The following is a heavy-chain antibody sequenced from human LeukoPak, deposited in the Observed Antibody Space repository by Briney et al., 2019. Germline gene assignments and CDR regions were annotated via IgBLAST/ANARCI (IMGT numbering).Heavy chain of an antibody. V-gene: IGHV1-8*01. CDR1: GYTFTSYD. CDR2: MNPNSGNT. D-gene: IGHD2-15*01. Sequence: ASVKVSCKASGYTFTSYDINWVRQATGQGLGWMGWMNPNSGNTGYAQKFQGRVTMTRNTSISTAYMELSSLRSEDTAVYYCARGIVVVAATPLFYYYYYMDVWGKGTTVTISS. CDR3: ARGIVVVAATPLFYYYYYMDV. J-gene: IGHJ6*03.